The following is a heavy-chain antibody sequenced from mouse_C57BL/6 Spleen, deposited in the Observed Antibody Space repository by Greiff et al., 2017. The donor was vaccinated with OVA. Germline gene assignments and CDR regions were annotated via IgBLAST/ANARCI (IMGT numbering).Heavy chain of an antibody. J-gene: IGHJ2*01. CDR1: GYSFTGYY. CDR2: INPSTSGT. V-gene: IGHV1-42*01. Sequence: VQLKESGPELVKPGASVKISCKASGYSFTGYYMNWVKQSPEKSLEWIGEINPSTSGTTYNQKFKAKATLTVDKSSSTAYMQLKSLTSEDSAVYYCARSSGNYDYWGQGTTLTVSS. CDR3: ARSSGNYDY. D-gene: IGHD2-1*01.